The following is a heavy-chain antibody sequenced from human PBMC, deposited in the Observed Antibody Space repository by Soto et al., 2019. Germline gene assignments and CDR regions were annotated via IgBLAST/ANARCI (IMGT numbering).Heavy chain of an antibody. Sequence: GGSLRLSCAASGFTFSSYGMHWVRQAPGKGLEWVAVIWYDGSNKYYADSVKGRFTISRDNSKNTLYLQMNSLRAEDTAVYYCARDEPYDYVWGSYRYSPAFDYWGQGTLVTVSS. CDR2: IWYDGSNK. J-gene: IGHJ4*02. D-gene: IGHD3-16*02. V-gene: IGHV3-33*01. CDR1: GFTFSSYG. CDR3: ARDEPYDYVWGSYRYSPAFDY.